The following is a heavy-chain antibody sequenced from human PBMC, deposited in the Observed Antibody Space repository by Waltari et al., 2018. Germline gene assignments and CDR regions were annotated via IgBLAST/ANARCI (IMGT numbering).Heavy chain of an antibody. D-gene: IGHD5-18*01. CDR2: ISTNTGTP. CDR1: GYIFTNYA. CDR3: ARGIQLWGRGSWYFDD. J-gene: IGHJ4*02. V-gene: IGHV7-4-1*02. Sequence: QVQLVQSGSELKKPGASVKVSCKASGYIFTNYAMNWVRQAPGQGLEWMGWISTNTGTPTFAQGFTGRFVFSLDTSGSTAYLQISSLKAEDTAVYYCARGIQLWGRGSWYFDDWGQGTLVTVSS.